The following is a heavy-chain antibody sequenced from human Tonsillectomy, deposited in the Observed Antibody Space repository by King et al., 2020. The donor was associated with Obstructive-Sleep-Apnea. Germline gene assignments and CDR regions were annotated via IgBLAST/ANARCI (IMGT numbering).Heavy chain of an antibody. D-gene: IGHD3-10*01. J-gene: IGHJ3*02. CDR2: ISFDGSNK. V-gene: IGHV3-30*18. CDR1: GFAFSTYG. Sequence: VQLVESGGGVVQPGRSLRLSCVASGFAFSTYGMHWVRQAPGKGLEWVAVISFDGSNKHFPDSVKGPFTISRDNSKNTLYLQMDSLRPEDTAVYYCAKGLDYYGSGSRDSLDIWGQGTLVTVSS. CDR3: AKGLDYYGSGSRDSLDI.